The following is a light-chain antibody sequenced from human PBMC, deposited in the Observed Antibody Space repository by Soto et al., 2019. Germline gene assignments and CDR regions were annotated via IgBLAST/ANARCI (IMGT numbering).Light chain of an antibody. V-gene: IGKV3-11*01. Sequence: EIVLTQSPATLSLSPGERATLSCRASESVSSCLAWYQQKPGQPPRLLIYDASNRTTGIPARFSGSGSGTVFTLTISSLEPEDFAVYYCQQRCDWPPGYTFGQGTKLEIK. CDR1: ESVSSC. CDR2: DAS. CDR3: QQRCDWPPGYT. J-gene: IGKJ2*01.